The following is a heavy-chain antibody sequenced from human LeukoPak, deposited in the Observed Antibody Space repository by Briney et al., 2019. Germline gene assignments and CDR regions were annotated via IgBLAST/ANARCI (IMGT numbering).Heavy chain of an antibody. V-gene: IGHV3-21*01. Sequence: GGSLRLSCAASGFTFSSYSMNWVRQAPGKGLEWASSISSSSSYIYYADSVKGRFTISRDNAKNSLYLQMNSLRAEDTAVYYCARGGGFPAGTCDYWGQGTLVTVSS. J-gene: IGHJ4*02. CDR2: ISSSSSYI. CDR1: GFTFSSYS. D-gene: IGHD6-19*01. CDR3: ARGGGFPAGTCDY.